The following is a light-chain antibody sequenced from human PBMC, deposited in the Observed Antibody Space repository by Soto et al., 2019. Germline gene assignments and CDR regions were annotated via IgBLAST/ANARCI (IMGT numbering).Light chain of an antibody. J-gene: IGKJ4*01. CDR3: QQYYSTAQT. Sequence: DIVMTQSPDSLAVSLGERATINCKSSQSVLYSSNNKNYLASYQQKPGQPPKLLIYWASTRASGVPDRFSGSGSGTDFTLTISSLQAEAVAVYYCQQYYSTAQTFGGGTKVEIK. V-gene: IGKV4-1*01. CDR2: WAS. CDR1: QSVLYSSNNKNY.